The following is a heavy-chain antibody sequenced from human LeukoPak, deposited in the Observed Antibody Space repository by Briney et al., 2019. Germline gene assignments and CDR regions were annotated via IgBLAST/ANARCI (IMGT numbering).Heavy chain of an antibody. CDR3: ARDQYSYAHAAH. J-gene: IGHJ4*02. CDR2: IYSGGTT. Sequence: GGSLRLSCAASGFTVSSNYMSWVRQAPGKGLEWVSVIYSGGTTCYADSVKGRFTISRDNSKNTLHLQMNSLRAEDTAVYYCARDQYSYAHAAHWGQGTLVTVSS. D-gene: IGHD5-18*01. CDR1: GFTVSSNY. V-gene: IGHV3-66*01.